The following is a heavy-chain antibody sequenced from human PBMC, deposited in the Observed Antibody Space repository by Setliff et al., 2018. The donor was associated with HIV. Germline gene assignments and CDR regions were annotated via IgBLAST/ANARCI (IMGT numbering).Heavy chain of an antibody. CDR3: VRDPPLITYGPDHPFDI. Sequence: TSETLSLTCAVSGYSISSGYYWGWIRQPPGRGLEWIGRIYSSGSTDYNPSLRSRVTMSVDTSKNQFSLTLTSVTAADTAVYYCVRDPPLITYGPDHPFDIWGQGTMVTVSS. J-gene: IGHJ3*02. V-gene: IGHV4-38-2*02. D-gene: IGHD3-10*01. CDR2: IYSSGST. CDR1: GYSISSGYY.